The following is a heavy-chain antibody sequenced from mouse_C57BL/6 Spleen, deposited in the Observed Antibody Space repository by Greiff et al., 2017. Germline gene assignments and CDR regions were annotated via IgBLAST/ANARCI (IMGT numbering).Heavy chain of an antibody. D-gene: IGHD2-13*01. CDR2: ISGGGGNT. CDR3: ARLGLEAWFAY. Sequence: DVMLVESGGGLVKPGGSLKLSCAASGFTFSSYTMSWVRQTPEKRLEWVATISGGGGNTYYPDSVKGRFTISRDNAKNTLYLQMSSLRSEDTALYYCARLGLEAWFAYWGQGTLVTVSA. J-gene: IGHJ3*01. CDR1: GFTFSSYT. V-gene: IGHV5-9*01.